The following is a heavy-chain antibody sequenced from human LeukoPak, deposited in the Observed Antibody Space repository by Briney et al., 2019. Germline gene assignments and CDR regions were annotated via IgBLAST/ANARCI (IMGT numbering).Heavy chain of an antibody. CDR1: GFTVNSYA. V-gene: IGHV3-23*01. Sequence: PGGSLRLSCAASGFTVNSYAMSWVRQGPGKGLEWVSTISGSGDNTYYADSVRDRFTISRDNAKNSLYLQMNSLRAEDTAVYHCARESNYVEDYWGQGTLVTVSS. D-gene: IGHD4-11*01. CDR3: ARESNYVEDY. CDR2: ISGSGDNT. J-gene: IGHJ4*02.